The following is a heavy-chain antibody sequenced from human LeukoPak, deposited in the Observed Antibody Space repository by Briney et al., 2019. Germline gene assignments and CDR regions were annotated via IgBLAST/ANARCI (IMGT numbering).Heavy chain of an antibody. CDR2: IYYSGST. J-gene: IGHJ4*02. D-gene: IGHD3-10*02. CDR1: GGSISSGGYY. Sequence: SETLSLTCTVSGGSISSGGYYWSWIRQHPGKGLEWIGYIYYSGSTYYNPSLKSRVTISVDTSKNQFSLKLSSVTAADTAVYYCARVFRKSLDYWGQGTLVTVSS. V-gene: IGHV4-31*03. CDR3: ARVFRKSLDY.